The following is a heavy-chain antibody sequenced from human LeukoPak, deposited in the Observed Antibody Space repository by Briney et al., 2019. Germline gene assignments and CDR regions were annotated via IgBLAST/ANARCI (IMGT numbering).Heavy chain of an antibody. V-gene: IGHV1-24*01. CDR3: ATDLKYYYDSSGPICALRD. Sequence: GASVKVSCKVSGYTLTELSMHWVRQAPGKGLEWMGGFDPEDGETIYAQKFQGRVTMTEDTSTDTAYMELSSLRSEDTAVYYCATDLKYYYDSSGPICALRDWGQGTLVTVSS. CDR1: GYTLTELS. CDR2: FDPEDGET. J-gene: IGHJ4*02. D-gene: IGHD3-22*01.